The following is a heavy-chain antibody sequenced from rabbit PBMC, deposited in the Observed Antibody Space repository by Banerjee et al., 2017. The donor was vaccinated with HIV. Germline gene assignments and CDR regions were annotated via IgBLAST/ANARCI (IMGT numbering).Heavy chain of an antibody. D-gene: IGHD6-1*01. CDR1: GFDFSSYY. CDR3: ARDRGLPFNL. V-gene: IGHV1S7*01. J-gene: IGHJ4*01. CDR2: IDPVFGST. Sequence: QSLEESGGDLVQPGGSLKLSCKASGFDFSSYYMSWVRQAPGKGLEWIGYIDPVFGSTYYASWVNGRFTISSHNAQNTLYLQLNSLTAADTATYFCARDRGLPFNLWGPGTLVTVS.